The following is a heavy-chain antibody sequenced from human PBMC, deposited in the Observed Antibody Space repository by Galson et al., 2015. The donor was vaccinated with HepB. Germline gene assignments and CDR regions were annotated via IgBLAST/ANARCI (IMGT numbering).Heavy chain of an antibody. D-gene: IGHD1-1*01. CDR2: TYYRSQWYS. CDR1: GDSVSSRTAS. V-gene: IGHV6-1*01. CDR3: ATTPSYQDY. Sequence: CAISGDSVSSRTASWNWIRQSPSRGLEWLGRTYYRSQWYSEYSASVRGRMTISPDTSENQFSLHLSSVTPEDTALYYCATTPSYQDYWGQGTLVTVSS. J-gene: IGHJ4*02.